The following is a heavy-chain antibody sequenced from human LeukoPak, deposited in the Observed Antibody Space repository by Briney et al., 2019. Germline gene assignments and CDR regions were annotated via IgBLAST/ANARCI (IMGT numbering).Heavy chain of an antibody. CDR2: MNPNSGNT. D-gene: IGHD3-3*01. Sequence: GASVKVSCKASGYTFTSYDINWVRQATGQGFEWMGWMNPNSGNTGYAQKFQGRVTMNRNTSISTAYMELSSLRSEDTAVYYCARASISNFRFGVVIGNNWFDPWGQGTLVTVSS. V-gene: IGHV1-8*01. CDR1: GYTFTSYD. CDR3: ARASISNFRFGVVIGNNWFDP. J-gene: IGHJ5*02.